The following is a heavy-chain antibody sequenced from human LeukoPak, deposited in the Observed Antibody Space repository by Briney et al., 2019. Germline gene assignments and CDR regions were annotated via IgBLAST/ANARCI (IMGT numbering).Heavy chain of an antibody. J-gene: IGHJ3*02. V-gene: IGHV1-69*02. CDR3: ARPSGRIASRRPDDAFDI. Sequence: GASVKVTCKASGGTFSSYTISWVRQAPGQGLEWMGRIIPILGIANYAQKFQGRVTITADKSTSTAYTELSSLRSEDTAVYYCARPSGRIASRRPDDAFDIWGQGTMVTVSS. D-gene: IGHD6-6*01. CDR2: IIPILGIA. CDR1: GGTFSSYT.